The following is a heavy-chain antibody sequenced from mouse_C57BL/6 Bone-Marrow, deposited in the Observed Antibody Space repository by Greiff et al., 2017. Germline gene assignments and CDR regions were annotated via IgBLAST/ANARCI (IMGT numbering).Heavy chain of an antibody. CDR1: GYTFTSYW. D-gene: IGHD2-3*01. CDR3: ARASDGYYDAMDY. Sequence: QVQLQQPGAELVKPGASVKMSCKASGYTFTSYWITWVKQRPGQGLEWIGDIYPGSGSTNYNEKFKGKATLTVDTSSSTAYMQLSSLTSEDSAVYDCARASDGYYDAMDYWGQGTSVTVSS. J-gene: IGHJ4*01. V-gene: IGHV1-55*01. CDR2: IYPGSGST.